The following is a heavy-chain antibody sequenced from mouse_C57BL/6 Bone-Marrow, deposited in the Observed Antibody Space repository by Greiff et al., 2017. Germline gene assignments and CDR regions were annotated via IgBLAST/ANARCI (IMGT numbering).Heavy chain of an antibody. J-gene: IGHJ2*01. Sequence: QVQLKQSGAELARPGASVKLSCKASGYTFTSYGISWVKQRTGQGLEWIGEIYPRSGNTYYNEKFKGKATLTADKSSSTAYMELRSLTSEDSAVDFCARNGYYSYYFDYWGQGTTLTVSS. CDR3: ARNGYYSYYFDY. CDR1: GYTFTSYG. CDR2: IYPRSGNT. D-gene: IGHD2-3*01. V-gene: IGHV1-81*01.